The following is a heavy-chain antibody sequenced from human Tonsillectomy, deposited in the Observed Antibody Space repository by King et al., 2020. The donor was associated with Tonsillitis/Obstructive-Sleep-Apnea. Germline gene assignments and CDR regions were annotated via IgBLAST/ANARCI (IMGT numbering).Heavy chain of an antibody. CDR1: GFTFSSYA. CDR3: ARDMSDACWSGYPALDY. D-gene: IGHD3-3*01. V-gene: IGHV3-30*04. CDR2: ISYDGSNK. J-gene: IGHJ4*02. Sequence: VQLVESGGGVVQPGRSLRLSCAASGFTFSSYAMHWVRQAPGKGLEWVAVISYDGSNKYYADSVKGRFTISRDNSKNTLYLQMNSLRTEDTAVYYCARDMSDACWSGYPALDYWGQGTLVTVSS.